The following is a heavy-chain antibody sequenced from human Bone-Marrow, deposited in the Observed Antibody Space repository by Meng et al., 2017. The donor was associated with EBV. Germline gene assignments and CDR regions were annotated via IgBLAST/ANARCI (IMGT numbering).Heavy chain of an antibody. CDR2: ISGSGGST. V-gene: IGHV3-23*04. CDR1: GFTLRSYS. D-gene: IGHD4-17*01. Sequence: EVQLDXSXXXXXKPXEXXXLACAASGFTLRSYSMNWVRQAPGKGLEWVSAISGSGGSTYYADSVKGRFTISRDNSKNTLYLQMNSLRAEDTAVYYCASTVTTRRNYFDDWGQGALVTVSS. J-gene: IGHJ4*02. CDR3: ASTVTTRRNYFDD.